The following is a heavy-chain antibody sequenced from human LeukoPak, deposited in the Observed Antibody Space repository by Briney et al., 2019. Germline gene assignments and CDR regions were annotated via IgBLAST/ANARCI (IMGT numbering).Heavy chain of an antibody. V-gene: IGHV4-59*01. J-gene: IGHJ4*02. CDR2: IYYSGST. CDR3: ARGPIAAAGAHYFDY. Sequence: SETLSLTCTVSGGSISSYYWSWIRQPPGKGLEWIGYIYYSGSTNHNPSLKSRVTISVDTSKNQFSLKLSSVTAADTAVYYCARGPIAAAGAHYFDYWGQGTLVTVSS. CDR1: GGSISSYY. D-gene: IGHD6-13*01.